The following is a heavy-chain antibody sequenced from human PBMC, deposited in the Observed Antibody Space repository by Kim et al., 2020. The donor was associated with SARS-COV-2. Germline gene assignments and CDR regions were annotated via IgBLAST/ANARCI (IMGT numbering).Heavy chain of an antibody. Sequence: SETLSLTCTVSGGSISSGSYYWSWIRQPAGKGLEWIGRIYTSGSTNYNPSLKSRVTISVDTSKNQFSLKLSSVTAADTAVYYCARGQGGGSSWYVYYYYYGMDVWGQGTTVTVSS. J-gene: IGHJ6*02. CDR3: ARGQGGGSSWYVYYYYYGMDV. CDR1: GGSISSGSYY. D-gene: IGHD6-13*01. V-gene: IGHV4-61*02. CDR2: IYTSGST.